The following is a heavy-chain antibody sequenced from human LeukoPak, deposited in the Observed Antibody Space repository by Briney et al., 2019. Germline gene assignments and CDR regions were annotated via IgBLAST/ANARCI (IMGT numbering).Heavy chain of an antibody. CDR3: ARGAGDLYYYYMDV. J-gene: IGHJ6*03. CDR1: GYTFTGYY. Sequence: ASVKVSCKASGYTFTGYYMHWVRQAPGHGLEWMGWINPNSGGTNYAQKFQGRVTMTRDTSISTAYMELSRLRSDDTAVYYCARGAGDLYYYYMDVWGKGTTVTVSS. V-gene: IGHV1-2*02. CDR2: INPNSGGT.